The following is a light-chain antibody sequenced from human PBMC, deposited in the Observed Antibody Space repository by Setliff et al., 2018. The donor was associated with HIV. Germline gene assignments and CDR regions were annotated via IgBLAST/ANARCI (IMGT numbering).Light chain of an antibody. J-gene: IGLJ1*01. CDR1: SSDVGGYAY. Sequence: QSALTQPASVSGSPGQSITISCTGTSSDVGGYAYVSWYQQHPGKAPKLIIYEVTNRPSGVSHRFSGSKSGNTASLTISGLQAEDEADYYCSSYAITNTLPFGTGTKVTVL. V-gene: IGLV2-14*01. CDR2: EVT. CDR3: SSYAITNTLP.